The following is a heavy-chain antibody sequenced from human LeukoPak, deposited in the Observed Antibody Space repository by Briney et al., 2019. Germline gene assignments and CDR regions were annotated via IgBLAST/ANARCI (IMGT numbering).Heavy chain of an antibody. V-gene: IGHV3-64*02. J-gene: IGHJ4*02. D-gene: IGHD3-10*01. CDR2: ITNDGGGT. CDR1: GFTFSNYP. CDR3: ARVRSLRGYYFDY. Sequence: GGSLRLSCAASGFTFSNYPMYWVRQAPGKGLEFVSEITNDGGGTYYAESVKGRFTISRDNSKNTLYLQMGTLGAEDMAVYYCARVRSLRGYYFDYWGQGTLVAVSS.